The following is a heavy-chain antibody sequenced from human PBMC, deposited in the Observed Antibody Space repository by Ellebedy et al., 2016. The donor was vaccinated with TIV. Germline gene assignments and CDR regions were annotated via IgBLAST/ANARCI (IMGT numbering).Heavy chain of an antibody. CDR3: ARFGPQGRGGG. Sequence: GESLKISXAASGFTFSSYGMHWVRQAPGKGLEWVAVIWYDGSNKYYADSVKGRFTISRDNSKNTLYLQMNSLRAEDTAVYYCARFGPQGRGGGWGQGTLVTVSS. V-gene: IGHV3-33*08. CDR1: GFTFSSYG. D-gene: IGHD2-15*01. J-gene: IGHJ4*02. CDR2: IWYDGSNK.